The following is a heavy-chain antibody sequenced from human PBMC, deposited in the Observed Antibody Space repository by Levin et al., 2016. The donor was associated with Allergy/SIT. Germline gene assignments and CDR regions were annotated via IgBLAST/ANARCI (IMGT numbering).Heavy chain of an antibody. Sequence: WIRQPPGKGLVWVSRINSDGSSTSYADSVKGRFTISRDNSKNTLYLQMNSLRAEDTAVYYCARDPTRARTYFGVVSYYYYGMDVWGQGTTVTVSS. D-gene: IGHD3-3*01. CDR2: INSDGSST. CDR3: ARDPTRARTYFGVVSYYYYGMDV. J-gene: IGHJ6*02. V-gene: IGHV3-74*01.